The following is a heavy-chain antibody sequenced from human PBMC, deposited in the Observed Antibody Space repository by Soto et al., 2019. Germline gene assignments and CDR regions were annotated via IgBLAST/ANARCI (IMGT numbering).Heavy chain of an antibody. CDR3: ARQGGRRTYYYYYGMDV. CDR1: GFTFSSYW. Sequence: EVQLVESGGGLVQPGGSLRLSCTASGFTFSSYWMSWVRQAPGKGLEWVANIKHDGSEKNYVDSVKGRFTISTDNDKNSVFLQMSSLRAEDTAVYYCARQGGRRTYYYYYGMDVWGQGTTVTVSS. V-gene: IGHV3-7*01. CDR2: IKHDGSEK. D-gene: IGHD3-16*01. J-gene: IGHJ6*02.